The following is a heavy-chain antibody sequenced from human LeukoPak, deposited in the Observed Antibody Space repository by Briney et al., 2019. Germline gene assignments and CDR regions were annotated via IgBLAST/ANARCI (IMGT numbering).Heavy chain of an antibody. CDR2: IYYSGST. CDR3: ARQAARLSFRRKGANPYGMDV. D-gene: IGHD6-6*01. V-gene: IGHV4-39*01. CDR1: GGSISSSSYY. J-gene: IGHJ6*02. Sequence: ASETLSLTCTVSGGSISSSSYYWGWIRQPPGKGLEWIGSIYYSGSTYYNPSLKSRVTTSVDTSKNQFSLKLSSVTAADTAVYYCARQAARLSFRRKGANPYGMDVWGQGTTFTVSS.